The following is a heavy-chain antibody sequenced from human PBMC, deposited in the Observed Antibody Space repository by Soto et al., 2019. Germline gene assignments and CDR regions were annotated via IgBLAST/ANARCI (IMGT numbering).Heavy chain of an antibody. J-gene: IGHJ4*01. CDR3: ARGQKGQGSNFDY. Sequence: ASVKVSCKASGYTFTSFDINWVRQATGQGLEWMGWMNPDSGDTGYTQRFQGRVTMTRDISISTAYMELSSLKSDDTAVYYCARGQKGQGSNFDYWG. CDR2: MNPDSGDT. CDR1: GYTFTSFD. V-gene: IGHV1-8*01.